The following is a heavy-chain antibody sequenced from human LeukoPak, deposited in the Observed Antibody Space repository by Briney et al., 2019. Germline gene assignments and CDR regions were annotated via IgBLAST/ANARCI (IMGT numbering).Heavy chain of an antibody. CDR2: INPNSGGT. D-gene: IGHD2-15*01. CDR3: ARAQSHCSGGSCYWFDP. V-gene: IGHV1-2*04. CDR1: GYTFTGYY. Sequence: ASVKVSCQASGYTFTGYYMHWVRQAPGQGLEWMGWINPNSGGTNYAQKFQGWVTMTRDTSISTAYMELSRLRSDDTAVYYCARAQSHCSGGSCYWFDPWGQGTLVTVSS. J-gene: IGHJ5*02.